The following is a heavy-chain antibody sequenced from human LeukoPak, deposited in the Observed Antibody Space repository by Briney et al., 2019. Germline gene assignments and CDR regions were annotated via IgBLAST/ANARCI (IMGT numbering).Heavy chain of an antibody. V-gene: IGHV4-4*07. CDR1: AASISSYY. CDR3: ARDMGIAAAGTVNWFDP. CDR2: TYTSGST. Sequence: SETLSLTCTVSAASISSYYWSWIRPPAGRGLEWIGRTYTSGSTSYNPSLKSRVTMSVVTSKNQFSLKLSSVTAADTAVYYCARDMGIAAAGTVNWFDPWGQGTLVTVSS. D-gene: IGHD6-13*01. J-gene: IGHJ5*02.